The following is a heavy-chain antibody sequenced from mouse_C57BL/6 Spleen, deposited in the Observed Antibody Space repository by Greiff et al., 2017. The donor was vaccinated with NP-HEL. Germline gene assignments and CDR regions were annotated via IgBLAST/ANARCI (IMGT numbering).Heavy chain of an antibody. J-gene: IGHJ4*01. CDR3: ARGGVAMDY. CDR1: GFTFSSYA. V-gene: IGHV5-4*01. CDR2: ISDGGSYT. Sequence: EVQLQESGGGLVKPGGSLKLSCAASGFTFSSYAMSWVRQTPEKRLEWVATISDGGSYTYYPDNVKGRFTISRDNAKNNLYLQMSHLKSEDTAMYYCARGGVAMDYWGQGTSVTVSS.